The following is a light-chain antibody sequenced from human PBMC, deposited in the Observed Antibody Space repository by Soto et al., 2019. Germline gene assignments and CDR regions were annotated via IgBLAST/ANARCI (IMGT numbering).Light chain of an antibody. CDR3: QQYGSSPMYT. Sequence: EIVFTQSPRTLSLSPGERATLSCRASQSVRSNYLAWYQQKPGQAPRLLIYGASSRATGIPDRFSGSGSGTDFTLTISRLEPEDFAVYYCQQYGSSPMYTFGQGTKVDIK. CDR2: GAS. CDR1: QSVRSNY. J-gene: IGKJ2*01. V-gene: IGKV3-20*01.